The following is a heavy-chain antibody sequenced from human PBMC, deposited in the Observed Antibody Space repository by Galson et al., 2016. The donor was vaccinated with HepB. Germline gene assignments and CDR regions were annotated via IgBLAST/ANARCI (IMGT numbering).Heavy chain of an antibody. CDR3: ARGWELGGYFDY. Sequence: RLSCAASEFTFNNCPLHWVRQAPGKGLAWVAVLSHDGVTKFYADSVRARFTISRDKSKTTVYLQLDGLSAEDTAVYYCARGWELGGYFDYWGQGTLVTVSS. J-gene: IGHJ4*02. CDR2: LSHDGVTK. CDR1: EFTFNNCP. V-gene: IGHV3-30-3*01. D-gene: IGHD1-26*01.